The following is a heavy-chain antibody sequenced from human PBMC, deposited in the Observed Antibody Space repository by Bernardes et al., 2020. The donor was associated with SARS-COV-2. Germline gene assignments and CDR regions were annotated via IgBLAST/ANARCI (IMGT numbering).Heavy chain of an antibody. J-gene: IGHJ6*02. CDR1: GGSISRSSYY. CDR3: ARGVEIFGGVVQYYYCLDV. D-gene: IGHD3-3*01. CDR2: IHYDGTT. V-gene: IGHV4-39*01. Sequence: SEPLSLICAVSGGSISRSSYYWSWLLQTPGQGLEWIGSIHYDGTTYPNLSLKSRVTIVVDTSENQFSLKLSSVTATDTAVYYCARGVEIFGGVVQYYYCLDVWGQGTTVTVSS.